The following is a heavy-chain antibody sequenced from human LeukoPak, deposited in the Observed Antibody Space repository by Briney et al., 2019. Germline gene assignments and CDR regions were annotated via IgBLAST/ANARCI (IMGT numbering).Heavy chain of an antibody. CDR1: GFTFSRNY. D-gene: IGHD3-22*01. J-gene: IGHJ4*02. Sequence: PGGSLRLSCAASGFTFSRNYMSWVRQAQGKGLEWVSVIYSGGSTYYADSVKGRFTISRDNSKNTLYLQMNSLRAEDTAVYYCATGNYYDSSGYPFGFDYWGQGTLVTVSS. CDR2: IYSGGST. V-gene: IGHV3-53*01. CDR3: ATGNYYDSSGYPFGFDY.